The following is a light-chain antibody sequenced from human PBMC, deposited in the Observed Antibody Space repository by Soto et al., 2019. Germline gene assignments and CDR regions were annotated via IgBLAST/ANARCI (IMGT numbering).Light chain of an antibody. Sequence: EIVLTQSPATLSLSPGERATLSCGASQSVSSSYVAWYQQKPGLAPRLLIYDASSRATGIPDRFSGSGSGTDFTLTISSLEPEDFAVYYCQQYGSSPYTFGLGTKLEIK. V-gene: IGKV3D-20*01. CDR3: QQYGSSPYT. CDR2: DAS. CDR1: QSVSSSY. J-gene: IGKJ2*01.